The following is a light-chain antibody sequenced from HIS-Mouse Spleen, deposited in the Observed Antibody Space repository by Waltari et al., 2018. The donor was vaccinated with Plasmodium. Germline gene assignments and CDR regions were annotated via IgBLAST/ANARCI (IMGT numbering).Light chain of an antibody. J-gene: IGKJ2*01. CDR3: QQLNSYPYT. CDR1: QGISSY. Sequence: DIQFTQSPSFLSASVVDRVTITCRASQGISSYLAWYQQKPGKAPKLLIYAASTLQSGVPSRFSGSGSGTEFTLTISSLQPEDFATYYCQQLNSYPYTFGQGTKLEIK. CDR2: AAS. V-gene: IGKV1-9*01.